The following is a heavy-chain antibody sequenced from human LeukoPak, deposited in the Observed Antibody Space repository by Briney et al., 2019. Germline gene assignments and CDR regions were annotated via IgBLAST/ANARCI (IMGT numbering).Heavy chain of an antibody. CDR1: GGPISSYY. V-gene: IGHV4-4*07. J-gene: IGHJ3*02. Sequence: SETLSLTCTVSGGPISSYYWSWIRQPAGKGLEWIGRIYTSGSTNYNPSLKSRVTMSVDTSKNQFSLKLSSVTAADTALYYCAKVGMVAARVGAFDIWGQGTMVTVSS. CDR3: AKVGMVAARVGAFDI. D-gene: IGHD2-15*01. CDR2: IYTSGST.